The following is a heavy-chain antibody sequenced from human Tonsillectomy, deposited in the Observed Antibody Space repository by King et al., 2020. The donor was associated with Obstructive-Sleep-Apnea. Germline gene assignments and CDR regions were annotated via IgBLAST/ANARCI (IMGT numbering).Heavy chain of an antibody. D-gene: IGHD5-12*01. CDR2: VYYSGST. J-gene: IGHJ6*02. CDR3: AGYAEGIVATTYYYYYGMDV. V-gene: IGHV4-39*07. Sequence: LQLQESGPGLVKPSETLSLTCTVSGGSISSSSYYWGWIRQPPGKGLEWIGSVYYSGSTYYKPSLKRRVNVSVDTSKNPFSRKLSSVTAADTAVYYCAGYAEGIVATTYYYYYGMDVWGQGTTVTVSS. CDR1: GGSISSSSYY.